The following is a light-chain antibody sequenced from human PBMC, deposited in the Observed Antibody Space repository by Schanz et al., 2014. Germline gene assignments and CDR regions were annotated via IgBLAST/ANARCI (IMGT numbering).Light chain of an antibody. CDR2: KVS. CDR3: MQGTRWSP. CDR1: QSLVYSNGNTY. V-gene: IGKV2-30*01. Sequence: DVVMTQSPLSLPATLGQPASISCRSSQSLVYSNGNTYLNWFQQRQGQSPRRLISKVSNRDSGVRDRFSGSGSVTDFTLKSGRVEDEDVGVYYCMQGTRWSPFGQGTKVEIK. J-gene: IGKJ1*01.